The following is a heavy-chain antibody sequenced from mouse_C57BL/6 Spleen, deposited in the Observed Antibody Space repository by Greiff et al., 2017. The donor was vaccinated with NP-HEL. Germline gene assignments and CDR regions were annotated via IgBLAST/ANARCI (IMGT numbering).Heavy chain of an antibody. CDR3: ARRAPYDYCFDY. CDR1: GYTFTSYT. J-gene: IGHJ2*01. Sequence: QVQLQQSGAELARPGASVKMSCKASGYTFTSYTMHWVKQRPGQGLEWIGYINPSSGYTKYNQKFKDKATLTADKSSSTAYMQLSSLTSEDSAVYYCARRAPYDYCFDYWGQGTTLTVSS. CDR2: INPSSGYT. V-gene: IGHV1-4*01. D-gene: IGHD2-4*01.